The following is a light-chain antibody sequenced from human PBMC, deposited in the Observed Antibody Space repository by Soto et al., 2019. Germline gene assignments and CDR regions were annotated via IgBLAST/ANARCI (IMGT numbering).Light chain of an antibody. CDR3: QQYGNSPPLT. CDR2: GAS. J-gene: IGKJ4*01. Sequence: EIVLTQSPGTLSLSPGERATLSCRASQGVRSNFLAWYQQKPGQAPRLLIYGASSRATGIPDRFSGSGSGTDFTLTISRLEPEDFAVYHCQQYGNSPPLTFGGGTKVEIK. CDR1: QGVRSNF. V-gene: IGKV3-20*01.